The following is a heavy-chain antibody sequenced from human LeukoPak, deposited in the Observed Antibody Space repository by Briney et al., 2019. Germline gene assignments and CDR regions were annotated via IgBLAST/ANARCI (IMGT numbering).Heavy chain of an antibody. Sequence: GGSLRLSCAASGFTFSSYEMNWVRQAPGKGLEWVSYISSSGSTIYYADSVKGRFTISRDNAKNSLYLQMNSLRAEDTAVYYCARDGPRISSTDYYYSMDVWGKGTTVTVSS. CDR1: GFTFSSYE. CDR3: ARDGPRISSTDYYYSMDV. CDR2: ISSSGSTI. J-gene: IGHJ6*04. D-gene: IGHD2/OR15-2a*01. V-gene: IGHV3-48*03.